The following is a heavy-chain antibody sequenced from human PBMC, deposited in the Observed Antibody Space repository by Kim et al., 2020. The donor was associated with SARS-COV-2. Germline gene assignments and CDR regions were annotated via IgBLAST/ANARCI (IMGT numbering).Heavy chain of an antibody. D-gene: IGHD4-4*01. CDR3: AKGLTTVLGGGFFY. CDR2: ISWNSGSI. Sequence: GGSLRLSCAASGFTFGDYAMHWVRQAPGKGLEWVSGISWNSGSIGYADSVKGRFTISRDNAKNSLYLQMNSLRAEDTALYYCAKGLTTVLGGGFFYWGQGTLVTVSS. J-gene: IGHJ4*02. CDR1: GFTFGDYA. V-gene: IGHV3-9*01.